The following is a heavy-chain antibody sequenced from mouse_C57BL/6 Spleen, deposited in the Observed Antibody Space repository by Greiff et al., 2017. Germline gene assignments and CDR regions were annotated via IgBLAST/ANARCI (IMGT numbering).Heavy chain of an antibody. D-gene: IGHD2-3*01. CDR1: GYTFTSYW. Sequence: VQLQQPGAELVMPGASVKLSCKASGYTFTSYWMHWVKQRPGQGLEWIGEIDPSDSHTNYNQKFKGKSTLTVDKSSSTAYMQLSSLTSEDSAVYYCARADGYYFDYWGQGTTLTVAS. J-gene: IGHJ2*01. V-gene: IGHV1-69*01. CDR2: IDPSDSHT. CDR3: ARADGYYFDY.